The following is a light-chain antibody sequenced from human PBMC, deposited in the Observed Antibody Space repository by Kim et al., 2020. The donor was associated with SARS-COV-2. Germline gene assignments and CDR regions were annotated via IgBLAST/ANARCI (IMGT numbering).Light chain of an antibody. CDR2: TAS. Sequence: DIQMTQSPSSLSASVGDRVTITCRASLGIRNDLDWYQQKPGKAPKRLIYTASSLYSEVPSRFSGSGSGTEFTLTVSSLQPEDFATYYCLQHNSYPRTFGQGTKVDIK. V-gene: IGKV1-17*01. J-gene: IGKJ1*01. CDR3: LQHNSYPRT. CDR1: LGIRND.